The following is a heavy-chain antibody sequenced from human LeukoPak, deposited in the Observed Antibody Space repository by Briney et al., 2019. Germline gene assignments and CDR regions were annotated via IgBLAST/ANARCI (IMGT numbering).Heavy chain of an antibody. V-gene: IGHV1-46*01. CDR1: GYTFTSYY. J-gene: IGHJ6*03. Sequence: ASVKVSCKASGYTFTSYYMHWVRQAPGQGLEWMGIINPSGGSTSYAQKFQGRVTMTRDTSTSTVYMELSSLRSEDTAVYYCARDRVVVPAAVAYMDVWGKGTTVTISS. CDR3: ARDRVVVPAAVAYMDV. CDR2: INPSGGST. D-gene: IGHD2-2*01.